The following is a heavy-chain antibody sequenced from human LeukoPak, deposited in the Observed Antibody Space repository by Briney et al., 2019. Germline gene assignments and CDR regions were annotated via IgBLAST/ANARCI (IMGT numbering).Heavy chain of an antibody. Sequence: GGSLRLSCAASGFTFSGYTMNWVRRAPGKGLEWVSHISFSSSTVSYADSVKGRFTISRDNANNSLYLQMNSLRDEDTAVYYCARHKDYGFDYWGQGTLVTVSS. CDR2: ISFSSSTV. V-gene: IGHV3-48*02. CDR1: GFTFSGYT. CDR3: ARHKDYGFDY. J-gene: IGHJ4*02. D-gene: IGHD4-17*01.